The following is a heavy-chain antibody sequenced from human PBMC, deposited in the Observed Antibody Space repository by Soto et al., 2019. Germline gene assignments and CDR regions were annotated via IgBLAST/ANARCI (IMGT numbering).Heavy chain of an antibody. V-gene: IGHV3-72*01. CDR3: ARELTTVLTGNGYDN. CDR2: PRNKLSIYTT. CDR1: GYTLCDHY. J-gene: IGHJ3*02. D-gene: IGHD4-17*01. Sequence: LCVSCVAYGYTLCDHYLHWVRQAQGERLARGGRPRNKLSIYTTEYTPSVKGRVTLSVDDSKNSLYLQMNSLKTEDTAVYYCARELTTVLTGNGYDNWGQGTMVTVSS.